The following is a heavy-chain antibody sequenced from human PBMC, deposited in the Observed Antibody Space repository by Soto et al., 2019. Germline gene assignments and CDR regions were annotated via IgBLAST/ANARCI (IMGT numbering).Heavy chain of an antibody. J-gene: IGHJ5*02. CDR1: GFTFSSYS. CDR2: ISSSSYI. CDR3: ASGCGSCYPYNWFDP. V-gene: IGHV3-21*01. D-gene: IGHD2-15*01. Sequence: GSLRLSCAASGFTFSSYSMNWVRQAPGKGLEWVSSISSSSYIYYADSVKGRFTISRDNAKNSLYLQMNSLRAEDTAVYYCASGCGSCYPYNWFDPWGQGTLVTVSS.